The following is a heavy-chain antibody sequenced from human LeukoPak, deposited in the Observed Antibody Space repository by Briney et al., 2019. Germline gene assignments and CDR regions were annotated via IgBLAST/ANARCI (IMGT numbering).Heavy chain of an antibody. CDR2: IYYSGST. Sequence: SETLSLTCTVSGGSISSYYWSWIRQPPGKGLEWIGYIYYSGSTNYNPSLKSRVTISVDTSKNQFSLKLSSVTAADTAVYYCARERNRDYGGNLYFDYWGQGTLVTVSS. J-gene: IGHJ4*02. V-gene: IGHV4-59*01. CDR1: GGSISSYY. D-gene: IGHD4-23*01. CDR3: ARERNRDYGGNLYFDY.